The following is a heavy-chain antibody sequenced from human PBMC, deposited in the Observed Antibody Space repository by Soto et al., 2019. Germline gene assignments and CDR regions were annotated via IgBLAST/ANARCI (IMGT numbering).Heavy chain of an antibody. Sequence: SETLSLTCTVSGGSISSYYWSWIRQPPGKGLEWIGYMYYSGISNHNSSLKSRVTILLDTPKNQFSLKLSSVTAADSAVYYCARGASGYYPLAWFDPWGQGTLVTVSS. CDR3: ARGASGYYPLAWFDP. V-gene: IGHV4-59*01. CDR2: MYYSGIS. J-gene: IGHJ5*02. CDR1: GGSISSYY. D-gene: IGHD3-3*01.